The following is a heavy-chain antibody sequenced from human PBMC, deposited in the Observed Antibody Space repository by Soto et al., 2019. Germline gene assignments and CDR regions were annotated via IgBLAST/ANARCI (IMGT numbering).Heavy chain of an antibody. V-gene: IGHV4-59*01. CDR2: VYNSGST. J-gene: IGHJ4*02. D-gene: IGHD6-13*01. CDR3: ARYRREAVAGYTLDN. CDR1: GGSLSSNY. Sequence: ASETLSLSCTVSGGSLSSNYWTWFRQPPGKGLAWIRYVYNSGSTNYTPSLKRRVTIAEDTSKSQFSLKVNSMTAADTAVYYCARYRREAVAGYTLDNWGQGILVTVSS.